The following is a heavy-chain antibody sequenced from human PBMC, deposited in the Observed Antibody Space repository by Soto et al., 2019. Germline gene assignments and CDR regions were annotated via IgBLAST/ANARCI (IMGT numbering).Heavy chain of an antibody. J-gene: IGHJ6*03. CDR2: INSDGSVS. CDR1: GFTFSNYW. D-gene: IGHD2-15*01. Sequence: EVQLVESGGGLVQPGGSLRLSCVASGFTFSNYWMYWVRQAPGEGLVWVSRINSDGSVSSYADSVKGRLTISRDNVKNSLYLKMDSLRAEDTAVYYCARGDCVGGTCCSLAGSFYYYMDVWGKGTTVTVFS. V-gene: IGHV3-74*01. CDR3: ARGDCVGGTCCSLAGSFYYYMDV.